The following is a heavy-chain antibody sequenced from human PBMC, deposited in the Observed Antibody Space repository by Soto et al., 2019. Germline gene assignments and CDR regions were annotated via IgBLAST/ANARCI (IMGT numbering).Heavy chain of an antibody. CDR3: ARHQRDDASRKIDC. V-gene: IGHV5-51*01. Sequence: LNISCQGSGYSFTSNWIGWVRQMPGKGLEWMGTINPADSDIKYSPSFQGQVTISADKSIGAAYLQWSSLKASDTAMYYCARHQRDDASRKIDCWGQGTLVTVSS. CDR1: GYSFTSNW. CDR2: INPADSDI. D-gene: IGHD3-16*01. J-gene: IGHJ4*02.